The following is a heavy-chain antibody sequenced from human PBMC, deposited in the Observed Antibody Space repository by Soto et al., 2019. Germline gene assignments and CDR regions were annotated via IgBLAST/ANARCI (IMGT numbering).Heavy chain of an antibody. CDR2: IKSKTDGGTT. J-gene: IGHJ6*02. Sequence: GGSLRLSCAASGFTFSNAWMSWVRQAPGKGLEWVGRIKSKTDGGTTDYAAPVKGRFTISRDDSKNTLYLQMNSLKTEDTAVYYCTTKKPDSGYDHYGMDVWGQGTTVTVSS. V-gene: IGHV3-15*01. D-gene: IGHD1-26*01. CDR3: TTKKPDSGYDHYGMDV. CDR1: GFTFSNAW.